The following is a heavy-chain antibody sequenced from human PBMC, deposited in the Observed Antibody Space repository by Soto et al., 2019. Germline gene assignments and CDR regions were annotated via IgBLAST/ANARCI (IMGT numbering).Heavy chain of an antibody. CDR2: IKSRADGGTT. J-gene: IGHJ4*02. CDR1: GFSFSNAW. Sequence: EVQLVESGGDFVKPGGSLRVSCAVSGFSFSNAWMSWVRQAPGKGLEWVSRIKSRADGGTTDYTAPVKGRFTISRDDSKNTVFLLMNSLKTEDTAVYYCTAHLGEFFPLDYWGQGTLVTVSS. V-gene: IGHV3-15*01. CDR3: TAHLGEFFPLDY. D-gene: IGHD3-16*01.